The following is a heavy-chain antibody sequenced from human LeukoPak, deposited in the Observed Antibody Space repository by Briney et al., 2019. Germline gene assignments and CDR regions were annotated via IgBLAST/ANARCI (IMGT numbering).Heavy chain of an antibody. D-gene: IGHD2-21*02. V-gene: IGHV1-8*01. CDR2: MNPNSGNT. CDR1: GYTFTSYD. J-gene: IGHJ4*02. CDR3: ARGEIHIVVVTATRTHGSYYFDY. Sequence: AASVTVSCKASGYTFTSYDINWVRQAAGQGLEGMGWMNPNSGNTGYAQKFQGRVTITRNTSISTAYMALSSLRSEDTAVYYCARGEIHIVVVTATRTHGSYYFDYWGQGTLVTVSS.